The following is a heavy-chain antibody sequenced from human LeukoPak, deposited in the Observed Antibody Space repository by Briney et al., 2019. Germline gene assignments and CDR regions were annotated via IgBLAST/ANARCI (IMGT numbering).Heavy chain of an antibody. CDR2: IYSGGST. CDR1: GFTVSSSY. Sequence: GGSLRLSCAASGFTVSSSYMSWVRQAPGKGLEWVSVIYSGGSTYYADSVKGRFTISRDNSKNTLYLQMNSLRAEDTAVYYCARDSNPRRYYYYGMDVWGQGTTVTVSS. D-gene: IGHD4-4*01. CDR3: ARDSNPRRYYYYGMDV. V-gene: IGHV3-66*01. J-gene: IGHJ6*02.